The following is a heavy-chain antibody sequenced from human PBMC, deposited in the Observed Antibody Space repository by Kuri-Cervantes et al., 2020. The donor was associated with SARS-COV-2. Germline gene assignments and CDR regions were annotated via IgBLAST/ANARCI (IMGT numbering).Heavy chain of an antibody. CDR3: ARVGDYYGSGSVDY. D-gene: IGHD3-10*01. V-gene: IGHV4-34*01. Sequence: SCAVYGGSFSGYYWSWLRQPPGKGLEWSGEINHSGSTNYTPSLKGRVTISVDTSKTQFSLKLSSVTAADTAVYYCARVGDYYGSGSVDYWGQGTLVTVSS. CDR2: INHSGST. CDR1: GGSFSGYY. J-gene: IGHJ4*02.